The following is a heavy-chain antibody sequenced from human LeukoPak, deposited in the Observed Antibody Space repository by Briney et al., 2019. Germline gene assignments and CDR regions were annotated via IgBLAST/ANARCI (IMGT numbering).Heavy chain of an antibody. CDR3: ARSKDITDNDY. J-gene: IGHJ4*02. CDR1: GGSFRGYY. Sequence: SETLSLTCAVYGGSFRGYYWTWIRQPPGKGLEWIGEIHHSGSTNYNPSLKSRVTISVDTSKNQFSLKLSSVTAADTAVYYCARSKDITDNDYWGQGTLVTVSS. CDR2: IHHSGST. V-gene: IGHV4-34*01. D-gene: IGHD2-15*01.